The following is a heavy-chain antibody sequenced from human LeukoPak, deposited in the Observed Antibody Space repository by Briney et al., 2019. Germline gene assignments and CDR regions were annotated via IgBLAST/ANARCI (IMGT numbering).Heavy chain of an antibody. Sequence: GGSLRLSCAASGFTFSSYATSWVRQAPGKGLEWVSAISGSGGGTYYADSVKGRFTISRDNSKNTLYLQMNSLRAEDTAVYYCAKEKKLLWFGELAPSWFDPWGQGTLVTVSS. V-gene: IGHV3-23*01. D-gene: IGHD3-10*01. J-gene: IGHJ5*02. CDR2: ISGSGGGT. CDR3: AKEKKLLWFGELAPSWFDP. CDR1: GFTFSSYA.